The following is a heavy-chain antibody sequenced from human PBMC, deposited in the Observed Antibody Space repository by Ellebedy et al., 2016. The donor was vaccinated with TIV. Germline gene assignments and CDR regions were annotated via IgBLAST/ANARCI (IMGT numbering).Heavy chain of an antibody. Sequence: SLKISCAASGFTFENYAMHWVRQAPGKGLEWVSGIRWNGANKYYADSVKGRFTISRDNSKNTLYLQMNNLGADDTAVFYCARNRHVERGDCLDYWGQGTLVTVSS. D-gene: IGHD2-21*02. CDR3: ARNRHVERGDCLDY. J-gene: IGHJ4*02. CDR1: GFTFENYA. CDR2: IRWNGANK. V-gene: IGHV3-9*01.